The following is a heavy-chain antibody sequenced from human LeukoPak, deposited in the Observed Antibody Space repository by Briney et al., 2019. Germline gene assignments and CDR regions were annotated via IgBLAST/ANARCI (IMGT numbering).Heavy chain of an antibody. CDR3: AKEAVPTYYGSENYFDY. Sequence: SVKVSCKASGGTFSSYAISWVRQAPGQGLEWMGGIIPIFGTANYAQKFQGRVTITADKSTSTAYMELSSLRSEDTAVYYCAKEAVPTYYGSENYFDYWGQGTLVTVSS. CDR1: GGTFSSYA. D-gene: IGHD3-10*01. CDR2: IIPIFGTA. J-gene: IGHJ4*02. V-gene: IGHV1-69*06.